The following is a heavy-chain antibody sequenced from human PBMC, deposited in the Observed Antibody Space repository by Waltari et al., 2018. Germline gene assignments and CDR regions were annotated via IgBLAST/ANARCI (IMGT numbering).Heavy chain of an antibody. CDR3: ARVGRIADY. D-gene: IGHD6-13*01. J-gene: IGHJ4*02. V-gene: IGHV4-59*12. CDR2: IYYSGST. CDR1: GGSISSYY. Sequence: QVQLQESGPGLVKPSETLSLTCTVSGGSISSYYWSWIRQPPGKGLEWIGYIYYSGSTNYNPSLKSRVTISVDTSKNQFSLKLSSVTAADTAVYYCARVGRIADYCGQGTLVTVSS.